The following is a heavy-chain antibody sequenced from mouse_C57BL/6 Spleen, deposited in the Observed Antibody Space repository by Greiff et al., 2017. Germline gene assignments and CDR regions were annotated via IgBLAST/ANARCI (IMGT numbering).Heavy chain of an antibody. CDR2: IYPGDGDT. Sequence: QVQLQQSGPELVKPGASVKISCKASGYAFSSSWMNWVKQRPGKGLEWIGRIYPGDGDTNYNGKFKGKATLTADKSSSTAYMQLSSLTSEDSAVYFCARYPYYYAMDYWSQGTSVTVSS. J-gene: IGHJ4*01. CDR1: GYAFSSSW. CDR3: ARYPYYYAMDY. V-gene: IGHV1-82*01.